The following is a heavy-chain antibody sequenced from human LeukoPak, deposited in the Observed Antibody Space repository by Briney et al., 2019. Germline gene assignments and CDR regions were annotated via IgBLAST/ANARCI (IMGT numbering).Heavy chain of an antibody. CDR1: GYSISSGYY. D-gene: IGHD3-10*01. CDR2: IYYSGST. J-gene: IGHJ4*02. V-gene: IGHV4-61*01. Sequence: ETLSLTCTVSGYSISSGYYWNWIRQPPGKGLEWIGYIYYSGSTNYNPSLKSRVTISVDTSKNQFSLKLSSVTAADTAVYYCARDRYYDSGSYYNWGQGTLVTVSS. CDR3: ARDRYYDSGSYYN.